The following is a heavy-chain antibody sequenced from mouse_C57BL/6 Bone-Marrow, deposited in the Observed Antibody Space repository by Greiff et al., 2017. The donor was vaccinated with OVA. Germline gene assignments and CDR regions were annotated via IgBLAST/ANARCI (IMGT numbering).Heavy chain of an antibody. D-gene: IGHD2-5*01. CDR1: GYTFTDYE. Sequence: VKLVESGAELVRPGASVTLSCKASGYTFTDYEMHWVQQTPVHGLEWIGAIDPETGGTAYNQKFKGKAILTADKSSSTAYMELRSLTSEDSAVDYCTRGYSNYYAMYYWGQGTSVTVSS. CDR2: IDPETGGT. CDR3: TRGYSNYYAMYY. J-gene: IGHJ4*01. V-gene: IGHV1-15*01.